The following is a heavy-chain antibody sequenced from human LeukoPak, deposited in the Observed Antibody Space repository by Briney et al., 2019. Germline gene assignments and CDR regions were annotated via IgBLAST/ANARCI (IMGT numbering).Heavy chain of an antibody. V-gene: IGHV3-30*02. CDR2: IRYDGSNK. J-gene: IGHJ3*02. D-gene: IGHD6-13*01. CDR1: GFTFSSYS. CDR3: AKSNFQQQLSHI. Sequence: PGGSLRLSCADSGFTFSSYSMNWVRQAPGKGLEWVAFIRYDGSNKYYADSVKGRFTISRDNSKNTLYLQMNSLRAEDTAVYYCAKSNFQQQLSHIWGQGTMVTVSS.